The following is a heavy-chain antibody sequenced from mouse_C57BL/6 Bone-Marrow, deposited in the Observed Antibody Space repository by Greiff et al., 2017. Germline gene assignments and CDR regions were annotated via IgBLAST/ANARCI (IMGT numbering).Heavy chain of an antibody. D-gene: IGHD1-1*01. J-gene: IGHJ4*01. CDR1: GYTFTSYW. Sequence: QVQLQQPGAELVKPGASVKLSCKASGYTFTSYWMKWVKQRPGQGLEWIGEIDPSDSFTNYNQKFKGKATLTVDTSSSTAYMQLSSLTSEDSAVYYCAREDGSSSYYAMDYWGQGTSVTVSS. V-gene: IGHV1-50*01. CDR2: IDPSDSFT. CDR3: AREDGSSSYYAMDY.